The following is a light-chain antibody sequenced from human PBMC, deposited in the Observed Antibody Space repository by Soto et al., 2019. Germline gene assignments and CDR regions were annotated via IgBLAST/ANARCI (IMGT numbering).Light chain of an antibody. CDR1: QSVSSSY. J-gene: IGKJ4*01. CDR3: QQYGSSPT. Sequence: EIVLTQSPGTLSLSPGERATLSCRASQSVSSSYLAWYQQKPGQAPRLLFYGASSRATGIPDRFSGSASGTDFTLTISRLEPEDFAVYYCQQYGSSPTFGGGTKVEIK. V-gene: IGKV3-20*01. CDR2: GAS.